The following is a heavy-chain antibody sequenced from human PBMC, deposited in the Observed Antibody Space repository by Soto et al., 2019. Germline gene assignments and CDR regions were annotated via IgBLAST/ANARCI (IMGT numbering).Heavy chain of an antibody. J-gene: IGHJ6*03. CDR3: ARCVILWFGELSRRGGYHYYMDV. D-gene: IGHD3-10*01. CDR1: GGSFSGYQ. CDR2: INDSGNI. Sequence: QVQLQQWGAGLLRPSETLSLTCAVYGGSFSGYQWSWLRQTPGKGLEWIGEINDSGNINYNPSLKSRVTLLLHTPKTQISLKLSSVTAADSAVYYCARCVILWFGELSRRGGYHYYMDVWGKGTTVTVSS. V-gene: IGHV4-34*01.